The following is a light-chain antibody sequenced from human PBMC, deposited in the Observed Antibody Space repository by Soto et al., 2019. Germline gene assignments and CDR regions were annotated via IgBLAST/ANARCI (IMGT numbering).Light chain of an antibody. V-gene: IGKV3-15*01. Sequence: EIVLTQSPGTLSLSPGERATLSCRASQSVSSYYLAWYQQTPGQAPRLLIFGASTRAIGSPARFRGSGSGTQFTLTISSLQSEDFAVYYCQQYYNWPRTFGQGTKVDIK. CDR2: GAS. CDR3: QQYYNWPRT. J-gene: IGKJ1*01. CDR1: QSVSSY.